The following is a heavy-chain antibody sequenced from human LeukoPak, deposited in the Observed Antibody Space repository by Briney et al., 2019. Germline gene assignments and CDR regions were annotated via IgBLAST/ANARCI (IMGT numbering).Heavy chain of an antibody. D-gene: IGHD6-6*01. V-gene: IGHV3-23*01. CDR1: GFTFNIYA. Sequence: GGSLRLSCTASGFTFNIYAMSWVRQAPGEGLEWVSTISGTGVGTYYADSVKGRFTISRDNSKSTLYLQMNSLGADDTAIYHCARTYSSSSCNWFDPWGQGILVTVSS. CDR2: ISGTGVGT. CDR3: ARTYSSSSCNWFDP. J-gene: IGHJ5*02.